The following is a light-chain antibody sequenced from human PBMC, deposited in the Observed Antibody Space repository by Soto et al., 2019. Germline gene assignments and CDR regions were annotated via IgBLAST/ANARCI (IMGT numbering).Light chain of an antibody. CDR1: GSDVGGYNY. V-gene: IGLV2-14*01. Sequence: SCTGTGSDVGGYNYVSWYQQHPGKAPKLMIYEVSNRPSGVSNRFSGSKSGNTASLTISGLQAEDEADYYCSSYTSSSTVFGTGTKVTVL. CDR3: SSYTSSSTV. J-gene: IGLJ1*01. CDR2: EVS.